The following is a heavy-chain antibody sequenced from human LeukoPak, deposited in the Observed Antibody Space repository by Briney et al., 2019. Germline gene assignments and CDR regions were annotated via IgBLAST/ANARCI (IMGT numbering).Heavy chain of an antibody. CDR1: GYTFTGYY. D-gene: IGHD3-22*01. Sequence: ASVKVSCKASGYTFTGYYMHWVRQAPGQGLEWMGWINPNSGGTNYVQKFQGRVTMTRDTSISTAYMELSRLRSDDTAVYYCARDNVYYDLGAFDIWGQGTMVTVSS. CDR3: ARDNVYYDLGAFDI. J-gene: IGHJ3*02. V-gene: IGHV1-2*02. CDR2: INPNSGGT.